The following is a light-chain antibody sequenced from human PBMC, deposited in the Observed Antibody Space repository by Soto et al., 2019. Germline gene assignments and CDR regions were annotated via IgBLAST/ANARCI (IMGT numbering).Light chain of an antibody. CDR2: DDD. Sequence: QSVMTQPPSGSAAPGQRVTISCSGSSSNIGGNSVSWYQQLPGTAPKLLIYDDDKRPSGIPDRFSGSKSGTSATRGITGFQTGDEADYYCGSWDSSLSAHVFGTGTKRTVL. CDR3: GSWDSSLSAHV. V-gene: IGLV1-51*01. J-gene: IGLJ1*01. CDR1: SSNIGGNS.